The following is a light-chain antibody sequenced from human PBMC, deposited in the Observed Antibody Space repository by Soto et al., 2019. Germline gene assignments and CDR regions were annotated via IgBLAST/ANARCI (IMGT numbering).Light chain of an antibody. CDR2: LGS. V-gene: IGKV2-28*01. Sequence: DIVMTQSPLSLPVTPGEPASISCRSSQSLLHSNGYNYLDWYLQKPGQSPQLLIYLGSNRASGVPDRFSGSGSGTDFTLKISRVEAEDVGVYCCMQALQTLTFGQGTRLEIK. J-gene: IGKJ5*01. CDR1: QSLLHSNGYNY. CDR3: MQALQTLT.